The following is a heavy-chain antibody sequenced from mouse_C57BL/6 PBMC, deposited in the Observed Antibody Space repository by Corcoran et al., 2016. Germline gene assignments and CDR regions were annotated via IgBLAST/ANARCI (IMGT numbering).Heavy chain of an antibody. Sequence: QIQLVQSGPELKKPGETVKISCKASGYTFTTYGMSWVKQAPGKGLKWMGWINTYSGVPTYADDFKGRFAFSLETSASTAYLQINNLKNEDTATYFCVICVSYDYGLDYWGQGTTLTVSS. V-gene: IGHV9-3*01. CDR2: INTYSGVP. CDR1: GYTFTTYG. CDR3: VICVSYDYGLDY. D-gene: IGHD2-4*01. J-gene: IGHJ2*01.